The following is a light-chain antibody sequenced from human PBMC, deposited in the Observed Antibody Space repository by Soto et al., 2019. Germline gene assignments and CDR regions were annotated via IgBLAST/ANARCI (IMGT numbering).Light chain of an antibody. V-gene: IGLV2-14*01. CDR1: TSDVGGYNY. CDR3: SSYTSIIKLYV. Sequence: QSALTQPASVSGSPGQSITISCTGTTSDVGGYNYVSWYQQRPGKAPKVIIFEVTNRPSGVSNRFSGSKSGNTASLTISGLQAEDEADYYCSSYTSIIKLYVFGTGTKVTVL. J-gene: IGLJ1*01. CDR2: EVT.